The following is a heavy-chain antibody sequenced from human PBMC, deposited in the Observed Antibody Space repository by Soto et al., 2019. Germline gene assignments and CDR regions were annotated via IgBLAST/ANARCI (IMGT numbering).Heavy chain of an antibody. CDR1: GLTLTAYA. CDR3: ARSAIIAVAGPFDH. Sequence: LRLSCAASGLTLTAYAMSWVRRAPGKGLEWVSTIGGSAGSTHSAASVTGRFTISRDSSKSTLYLQMNSLRAEDTALYYCARSAIIAVAGPFDHWGTGTLVTVSS. CDR2: IGGSAGST. D-gene: IGHD6-19*01. J-gene: IGHJ4*02. V-gene: IGHV3-23*01.